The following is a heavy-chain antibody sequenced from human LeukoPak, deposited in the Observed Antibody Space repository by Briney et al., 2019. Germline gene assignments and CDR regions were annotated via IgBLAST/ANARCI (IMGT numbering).Heavy chain of an antibody. CDR1: GYTFTVYY. Sequence: ASVNVSCKASGYTFTVYYMHWVRQAPGQGLEWMGWINPNSGGTNYAQKFQGRVTMTRDTSISTAYMELSRLRSDDTAVYYCARVLRFLEWSFDPWGQGTLVTVSS. D-gene: IGHD3-3*01. V-gene: IGHV1-2*02. J-gene: IGHJ5*02. CDR2: INPNSGGT. CDR3: ARVLRFLEWSFDP.